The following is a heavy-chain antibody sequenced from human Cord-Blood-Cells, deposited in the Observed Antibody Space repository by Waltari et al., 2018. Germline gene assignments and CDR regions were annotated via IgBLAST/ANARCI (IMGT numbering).Heavy chain of an antibody. CDR3: AREGKGSYYYFDY. CDR1: GFTVSSNY. Sequence: EVQLVESGGGLIQPGGSLRLSCAASGFTVSSNYMSWVRQAPGKGLEWVSVIYSGGSTYDADSVKGRFTISRDNSKNTLYLQMNSLGAEDTAVYYCAREGKGSYYYFDYWGQGTLVTVSS. J-gene: IGHJ4*02. D-gene: IGHD1-26*01. CDR2: IYSGGST. V-gene: IGHV3-53*01.